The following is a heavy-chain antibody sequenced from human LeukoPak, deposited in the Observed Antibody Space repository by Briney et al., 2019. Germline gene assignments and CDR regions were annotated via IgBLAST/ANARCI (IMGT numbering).Heavy chain of an antibody. D-gene: IGHD5-18*01. V-gene: IGHV3-48*03. J-gene: IGHJ4*02. CDR2: IGSSVYTI. CDR1: GFAFSTYE. CDR3: TRVVVPRDAAMGV. Sequence: PGGSLRLSCAASGFAFSTYEMNWVRQAPGKGLEWVSYIGSSVYTIYHADSVKGRFTISRDNAKNSLYLQMNSLRAEDTAVYYCTRVVVPRDAAMGVWGQGTLVTVSS.